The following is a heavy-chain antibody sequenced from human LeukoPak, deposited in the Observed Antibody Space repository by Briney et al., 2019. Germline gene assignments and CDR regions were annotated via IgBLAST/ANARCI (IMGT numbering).Heavy chain of an antibody. D-gene: IGHD6-19*01. CDR2: ISAYNGNT. CDR1: GYTFTSYG. J-gene: IGHJ4*02. Sequence: ASVKVSCKASGYTFTSYGISWVRQAPGQGLEWMGWISAYNGNTNYAQKLQGRVTMTTDTSTSTDYMQLRSLRSDDTDVYYCASGPRSGWYYYFNYWGQGTLVIVSS. CDR3: ASGPRSGWYYYFNY. V-gene: IGHV1-18*04.